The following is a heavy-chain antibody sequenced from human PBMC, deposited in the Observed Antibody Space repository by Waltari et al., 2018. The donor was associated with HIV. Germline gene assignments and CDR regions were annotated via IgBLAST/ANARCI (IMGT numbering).Heavy chain of an antibody. V-gene: IGHV3-48*04. CDR3: ARDDYGMDV. Sequence: EVQLVESGGGLVQPGGSLRLSCSAPGLTFGSYGMSWVRQAPGKGLEWVSYISSSSSTIYYADSVKGRFTISRDNAKNSLYLQMNSLRAEDTAVYYCARDDYGMDVWGQGTTVTVSS. CDR1: GLTFGSYG. J-gene: IGHJ6*02. CDR2: ISSSSSTI.